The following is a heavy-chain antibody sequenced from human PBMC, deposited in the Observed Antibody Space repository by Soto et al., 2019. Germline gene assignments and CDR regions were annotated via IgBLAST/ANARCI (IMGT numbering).Heavy chain of an antibody. J-gene: IGHJ4*02. V-gene: IGHV3-23*01. CDR3: AKVKTWTYLDF. CDR1: GFTFSDYA. CDR2: ISGSADST. Sequence: PGGSLRLSCAASGFTFSDYAIIWIRQVPGKGLQWVSSISGSADSTYYADSVKGRFTISRDNSKNTLYVQMNSLRAEDTAVYYCAKVKTWTYLDFWGQGSLVTVSS. D-gene: IGHD5-12*01.